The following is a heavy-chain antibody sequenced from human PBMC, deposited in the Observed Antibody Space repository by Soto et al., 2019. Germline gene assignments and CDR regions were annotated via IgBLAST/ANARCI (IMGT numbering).Heavy chain of an antibody. D-gene: IGHD3-3*01. J-gene: IGHJ6*02. CDR3: ARQESHYDFWSGYSTDYYYGMDV. Sequence: PGESLKISCKGSGYSFTSYWIGWLRQMAGKGLELMVIIYPGDSDTRYSPSFQGQVTISADKSISTAYLQWSSLKASDTAMYYCARQESHYDFWSGYSTDYYYGMDVWGQGTTVTVSS. CDR2: IYPGDSDT. V-gene: IGHV5-51*01. CDR1: GYSFTSYW.